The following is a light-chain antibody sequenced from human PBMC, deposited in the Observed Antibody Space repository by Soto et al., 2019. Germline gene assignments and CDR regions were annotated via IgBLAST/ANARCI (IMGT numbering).Light chain of an antibody. CDR3: QQFYSYPFT. V-gene: IGKV1-9*01. CDR1: QSISNH. J-gene: IGKJ3*01. CDR2: HAS. Sequence: DIQLTQSPSFLSASVGDRVTITCRASQSISNHFAWYQQKPAKAPSLLIYHASTLQSGVPSRFSGSQSGTELTLTISSLQPEDFATYYCQQFYSYPFTFGHGTKVDVK.